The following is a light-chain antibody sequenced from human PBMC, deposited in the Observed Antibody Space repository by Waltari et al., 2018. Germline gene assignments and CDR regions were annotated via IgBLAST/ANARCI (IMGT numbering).Light chain of an antibody. J-gene: IGKJ4*01. CDR1: QSVLHSSNNKNY. V-gene: IGKV4-1*01. CDR2: WAS. Sequence: DIVMTQSPDSLALSLGERATINCKSSQSVLHSSNNKNYLAWYQQKPGQPPNLLIYWASTRESRVPDRFSGSGSGTDFTLTISSLQAEDVAVYYCQQYYNAPLTFGGGTKVEIK. CDR3: QQYYNAPLT.